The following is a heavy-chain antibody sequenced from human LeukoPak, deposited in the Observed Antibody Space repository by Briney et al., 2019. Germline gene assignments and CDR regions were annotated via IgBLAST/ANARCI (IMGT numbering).Heavy chain of an antibody. CDR1: GFTFSSYW. J-gene: IGHJ4*02. CDR2: INHNGNVN. V-gene: IGHV3-7*03. CDR3: AARSSGNPYF. D-gene: IGHD1-26*01. Sequence: AGGSLRLSCAASGFTFSSYWMNWARQAPGKGLEWVASINHNGNVNYYVDSVKGRFTISRDNAKNSLYLQMSNLRAEDTAVYYCAARSSGNPYFWGQGTLVTVSS.